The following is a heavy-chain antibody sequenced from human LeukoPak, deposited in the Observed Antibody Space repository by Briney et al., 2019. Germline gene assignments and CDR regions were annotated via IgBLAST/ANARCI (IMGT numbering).Heavy chain of an antibody. CDR1: GFTFSSYW. CDR3: AKAAATFYGDYEDY. CDR2: IKQDGSEK. V-gene: IGHV3-7*03. Sequence: PGGSLRLSCAASGFTFSSYWMSWVRQAPGKGLEWVANIKQDGSEKYYVDSVKGRFTISRDNSKNTLYLQMNSLRAEDTAVYYCAKAAATFYGDYEDYWGQGTLVTVSS. J-gene: IGHJ4*02. D-gene: IGHD4-17*01.